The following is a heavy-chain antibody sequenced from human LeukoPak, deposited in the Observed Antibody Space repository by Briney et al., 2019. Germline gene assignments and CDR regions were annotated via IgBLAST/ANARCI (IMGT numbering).Heavy chain of an antibody. CDR3: ARGGLISLANTPLGAFDI. D-gene: IGHD3/OR15-3a*01. J-gene: IGHJ3*02. CDR1: GGSISSGNYY. CDR2: IYYTGTT. V-gene: IGHV4-39*01. Sequence: SETLSLTCTVSGGSISSGNYYWGWIRQPPGKGLEWIGTIYYTGTTNYNPSLKSRVTISVDTSNNQFSLKLSSVTAADTAVYYCARGGLISLANTPLGAFDIWGQGTMVSVSS.